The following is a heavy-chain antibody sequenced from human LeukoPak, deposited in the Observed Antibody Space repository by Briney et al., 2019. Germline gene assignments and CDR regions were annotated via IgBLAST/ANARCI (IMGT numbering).Heavy chain of an antibody. Sequence: GGSLRLSCAASGFSFSGFDMNWVRQAPGKGLEWLSIISWDSGYIGYADSVKGRFTISRDNAKKSLDLQMNSLRAEDTAFYYCAKVRGTYSSGYFFDYWGQGTLVTVSS. J-gene: IGHJ4*02. V-gene: IGHV3-9*01. D-gene: IGHD6-19*01. CDR2: ISWDSGYI. CDR1: GFSFSGFD. CDR3: AKVRGTYSSGYFFDY.